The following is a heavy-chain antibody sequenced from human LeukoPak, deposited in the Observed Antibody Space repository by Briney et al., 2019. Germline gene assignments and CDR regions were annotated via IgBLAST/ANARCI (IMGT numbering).Heavy chain of an antibody. J-gene: IGHJ3*02. CDR3: ATRRGSSWYDAFDI. V-gene: IGHV4-34*01. D-gene: IGHD6-13*01. Sequence: SETLSLTCAVYGGSFSGYYWSWIRQPPGKGLEWIGEINHSGSTNYNPSLKSRVTISVDTSKNQFSLKLSSVTAADTAVYYCATRRGSSWYDAFDIWGQGTMVTVSS. CDR1: GGSFSGYY. CDR2: INHSGST.